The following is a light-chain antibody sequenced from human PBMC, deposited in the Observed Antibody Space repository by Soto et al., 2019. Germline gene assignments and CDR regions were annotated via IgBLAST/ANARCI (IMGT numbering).Light chain of an antibody. J-gene: IGKJ1*01. V-gene: IGKV1-5*03. Sequence: DIHTAQSPSTRAGSLADRGTITCRASQTISSWLAWYQQKPGKAPKLLIYKASTLKSGVPSRFSGSGSGTEFTLTISSLQPDDFATYYCQHYNSYSEAFGQGTKVDIK. CDR3: QHYNSYSEA. CDR2: KAS. CDR1: QTISSW.